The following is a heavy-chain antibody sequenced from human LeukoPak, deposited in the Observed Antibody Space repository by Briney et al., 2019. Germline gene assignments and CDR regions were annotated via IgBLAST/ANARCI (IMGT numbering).Heavy chain of an antibody. J-gene: IGHJ4*02. CDR2: LSGSSSTI. CDR1: GFTFSSYA. V-gene: IGHV3-48*02. Sequence: GGSLRLSCAVSGFTFSSYAMNWVRQAPGEGLEWVSYLSGSSSTIYYADSVKGRFTISRDNAKNSLFLQMNSLGDEDTAVYYCARGRYGDYLFDYWGQGTLVTVSS. D-gene: IGHD4-17*01. CDR3: ARGRYGDYLFDY.